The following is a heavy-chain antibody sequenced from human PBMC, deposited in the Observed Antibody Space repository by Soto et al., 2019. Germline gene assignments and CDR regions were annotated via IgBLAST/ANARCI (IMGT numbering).Heavy chain of an antibody. Sequence: GGSLRLSCASSGFTFSSYGMTCFRQAPGNGLEWVSFSSATGAGTYYADSVKGRFTISRDNSKNTLYLQMTSLRADDTVVYYCAKDRRAGGNYGFYSDFWGQGALVTVSS. CDR2: SSATGAGT. J-gene: IGHJ4*02. CDR3: AKDRRAGGNYGFYSDF. CDR1: GFTFSSYG. D-gene: IGHD1-7*01. V-gene: IGHV3-23*01.